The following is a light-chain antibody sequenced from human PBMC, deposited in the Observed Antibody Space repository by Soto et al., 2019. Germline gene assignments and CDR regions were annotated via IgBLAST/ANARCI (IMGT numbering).Light chain of an antibody. CDR1: SSDVGDNY. CDR3: CSYAGSFIFV. Sequence: QSALAQPPSASGSPGQSVTISCTGTSSDVGDNYVSWYQQYPGKAPKLIIYDVSKRPSGIPDRFFGSKFGNTASLTISGLQAEDEADYYCCSYAGSFIFVFGTGTKLTVL. V-gene: IGLV2-11*01. CDR2: DVS. J-gene: IGLJ1*01.